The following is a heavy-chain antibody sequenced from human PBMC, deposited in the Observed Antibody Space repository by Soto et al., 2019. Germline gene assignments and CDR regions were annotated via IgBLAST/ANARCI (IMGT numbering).Heavy chain of an antibody. Sequence: EVQLVESGGGLVKPGGSLRLSCVASGFRFNTYSMAWVRQAPGRGLEYVSSISSGSVYSYYTESVEGRFTISRDNAKNSLFLQLTSRSADDTAVYYCATGRGHWTEGTCSESHAGFDVWGQGMMVTVPS. CDR3: ATGRGHWTEGTCSESHAGFDV. V-gene: IGHV3-21*02. CDR1: GFRFNTYS. D-gene: IGHD2-21*01. J-gene: IGHJ3*01. CDR2: ISSGSVYS.